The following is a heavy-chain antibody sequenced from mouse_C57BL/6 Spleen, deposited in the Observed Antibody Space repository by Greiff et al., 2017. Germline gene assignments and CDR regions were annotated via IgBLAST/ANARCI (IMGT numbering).Heavy chain of an antibody. V-gene: IGHV1-72*01. CDR3: ASERGGFAY. CDR1: GYTFTSYW. Sequence: QQSCKASGYTFTSYWMHWVQQRPGRGLEWIGRIDPNSGGTKYNEKFKSKATLTVDKPSSTAYMQLSSLTSEDSAVYYCASERGGFAYWGQGTLSTVSA. J-gene: IGHJ3*01. CDR2: IDPNSGGT.